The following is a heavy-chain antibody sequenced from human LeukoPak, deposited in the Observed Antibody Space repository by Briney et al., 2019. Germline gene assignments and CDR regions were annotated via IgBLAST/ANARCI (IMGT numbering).Heavy chain of an antibody. CDR2: ISSSSSYI. J-gene: IGHJ3*02. D-gene: IGHD5/OR15-5a*01. CDR3: ARGVYGNYAFDI. Sequence: GGSLRLSCAASGFTFSSYSMNWVRQAPGKGLEWVSSISSSSSYIYCADSVKGRFTISRDNAKNSLYLQMNSLRAEDTAVYYCARGVYGNYAFDIWGQGTMVTVSS. CDR1: GFTFSSYS. V-gene: IGHV3-21*01.